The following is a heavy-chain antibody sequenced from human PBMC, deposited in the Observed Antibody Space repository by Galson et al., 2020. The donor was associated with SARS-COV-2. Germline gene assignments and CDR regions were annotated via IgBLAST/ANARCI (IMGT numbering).Heavy chain of an antibody. D-gene: IGHD1-1*01. CDR2: IRSETDGGTT. Sequence: GGSLRLSCAVSGFPFNKAWMSWVRQTPGKGLEWLGRIRSETDGGTTDNAAPVKGRFIISRDDSKNTLFLQINRLKSEDSGVYYCVTDSRITTEDTSQFYWGQGTQVTVSS. J-gene: IGHJ4*02. CDR3: VTDSRITTEDTSQFY. CDR1: GFPFNKAW. V-gene: IGHV3-15*01.